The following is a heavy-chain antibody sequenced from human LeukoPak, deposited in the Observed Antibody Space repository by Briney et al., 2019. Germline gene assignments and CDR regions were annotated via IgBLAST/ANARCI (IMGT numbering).Heavy chain of an antibody. D-gene: IGHD6-19*01. CDR3: ASRTPSGSVDY. CDR1: GGSISSFY. J-gene: IGHJ4*02. V-gene: IGHV4-59*01. Sequence: SETLSLTRTVSGGSISSFYCSCIRQPPGHGLGWMGYIYYSGSTNYNPSLKSRVTISVDTSKNQFSLKLSSVTAAGAAVYYCASRTPSGSVDYCGQGTLVTVSS. CDR2: IYYSGST.